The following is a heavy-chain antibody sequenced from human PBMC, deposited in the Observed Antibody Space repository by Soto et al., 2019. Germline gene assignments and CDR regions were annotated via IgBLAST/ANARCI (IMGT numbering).Heavy chain of an antibody. CDR3: ATVRFLEWLLVDY. CDR2: IYYSGST. D-gene: IGHD3-3*01. Sequence: KTSETLSLTCTVSGGSISSSSYYWGWIRQPPGKGLEWIGSIYYSGSTYYNPSLKSRVTISVDTSKNQFSLKLSSVTAADTAVYYCATVRFLEWLLVDYWGQGTLVTVSS. V-gene: IGHV4-39*01. J-gene: IGHJ4*02. CDR1: GGSISSSSYY.